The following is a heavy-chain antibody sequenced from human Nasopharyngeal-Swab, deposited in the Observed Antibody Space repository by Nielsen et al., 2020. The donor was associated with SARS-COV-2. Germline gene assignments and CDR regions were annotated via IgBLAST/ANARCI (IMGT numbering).Heavy chain of an antibody. CDR2: INHSGST. J-gene: IGHJ6*02. CDR3: ARGPRRRITIFGVVIESYYYGMDV. CDR1: GGSFSGYY. D-gene: IGHD3-3*01. Sequence: SETLSLTCAVYGGSFSGYYWSWIRQPPGKGLEWIGEINHSGSTNYNPSLKSRVTIPVDTSKNQFSLKLTSVTAADTAVYYCARGPRRRITIFGVVIESYYYGMDVWGQGTTVTVSS. V-gene: IGHV4-34*01.